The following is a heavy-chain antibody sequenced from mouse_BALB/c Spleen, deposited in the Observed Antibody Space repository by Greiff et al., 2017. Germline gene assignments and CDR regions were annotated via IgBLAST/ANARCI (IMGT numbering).Heavy chain of an antibody. J-gene: IGHJ2*01. Sequence: EVQVVESGGDLVKPGGSLKLSCAASGFTFSSYGMSWVRQTPDKRLEWVATISSGGSYTYYPDSVKGRFTISRDNAKNTLYLQMSSLKSEDTAMYYCARDYYGSRSFDYWGQGTTLTVSS. CDR3: ARDYYGSRSFDY. V-gene: IGHV5-6*01. D-gene: IGHD1-1*01. CDR2: ISSGGSYT. CDR1: GFTFSSYG.